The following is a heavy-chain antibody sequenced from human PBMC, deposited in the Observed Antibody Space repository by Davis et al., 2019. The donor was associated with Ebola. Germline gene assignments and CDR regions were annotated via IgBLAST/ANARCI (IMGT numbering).Heavy chain of an antibody. CDR3: ARERIVVVPAATNLYYGMDV. Sequence: PGGSLRLSCVASGFTFNNYALIWVRQSPVKGLEWVSAVGTSGDTYYADSVKGRFTISRDNAKNSLYLQMNSLRAEDTAVYYCARERIVVVPAATNLYYGMDVWGQGTTVTVSS. V-gene: IGHV3-69-1*01. J-gene: IGHJ6*02. D-gene: IGHD2-2*01. CDR1: GFTFNNYA. CDR2: VGTSGDT.